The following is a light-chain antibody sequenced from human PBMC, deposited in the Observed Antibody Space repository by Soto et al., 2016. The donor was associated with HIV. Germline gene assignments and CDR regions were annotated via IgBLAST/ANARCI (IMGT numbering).Light chain of an antibody. Sequence: DFHLTHSPSFLSASVEDRVTITCRASQGIASYVAFDQRQPGKAPNFLIYGASTLQRGVPSRFGGSGSGTEFTLTTSCLQPEDFATYYCLQHNSFFTFGQGTRLEIK. CDR3: LQHNSFFT. V-gene: IGKV1-9*01. CDR1: QGIASY. J-gene: IGKJ5*01. CDR2: GAS.